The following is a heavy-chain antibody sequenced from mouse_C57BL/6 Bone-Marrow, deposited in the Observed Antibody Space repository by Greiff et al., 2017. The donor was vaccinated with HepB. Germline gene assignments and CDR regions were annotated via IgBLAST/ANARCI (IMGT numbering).Heavy chain of an antibody. V-gene: IGHV1-54*01. CDR1: GYAFTNYL. CDR3: ARVYGSRTWFAY. J-gene: IGHJ3*01. D-gene: IGHD1-1*01. Sequence: VQLQQSGAELVRPGPSVKVSCKASGYAFTNYLIEWVKQRPGQGLEWIGVINPGSGGTNYNEKFKGKATLTADKSSSTAYMQLSSLTSEDSAVYFCARVYGSRTWFAYWGQGTLVTVSA. CDR2: INPGSGGT.